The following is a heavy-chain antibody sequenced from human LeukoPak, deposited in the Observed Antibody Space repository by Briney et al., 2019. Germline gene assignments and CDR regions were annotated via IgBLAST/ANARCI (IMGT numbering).Heavy chain of an antibody. V-gene: IGHV3-23*01. CDR3: VKHSGGVYGNSDS. CDR1: GFTFSSYA. Sequence: GGSLRLSCVASGFTFSSYAVSWFRQAPGKGLEWVSTVGRSGVDTYYADSVRGRFTISKDSSKNTLQMNSLSAEDTAIYYCVKHSGGVYGNSDSWGQGILVNVSS. J-gene: IGHJ4*02. D-gene: IGHD1-1*01. CDR2: VGRSGVDT.